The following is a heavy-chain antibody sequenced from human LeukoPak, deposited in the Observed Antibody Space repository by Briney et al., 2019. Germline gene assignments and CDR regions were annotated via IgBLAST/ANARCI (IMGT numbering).Heavy chain of an antibody. J-gene: IGHJ4*02. V-gene: IGHV1-18*01. CDR2: ISAYNHNT. D-gene: IGHD3-22*01. Sequence: GASVKVSCKASGYAFTSYGFSSVGQAPGQGLEWMGWISAYNHNTNFAQKFQGRLTMTTDTSTNTAYMELTSLRSDDTAVYYCARDGDDYYDSRGYNYWGQGTLVTVSS. CDR1: GYAFTSYG. CDR3: ARDGDDYYDSRGYNY.